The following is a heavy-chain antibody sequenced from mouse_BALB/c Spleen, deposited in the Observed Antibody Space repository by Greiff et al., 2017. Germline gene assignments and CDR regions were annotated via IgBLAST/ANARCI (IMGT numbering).Heavy chain of an antibody. J-gene: IGHJ4*01. V-gene: IGHV2-6-7*01. CDR3: ARDWLITTAPYYYAMDY. CDR2: IWGDGST. CDR1: GFSLTGYG. D-gene: IGHD1-2*01. Sequence: VQGVESGPGLVAPSQSLSITCTVSGFSLTGYGVNWVRQPPGKGLEWLGMIWGDGSTDYNSALKSRLSISKDNSKSQVFLKMNSLQTDDTARYYCARDWLITTAPYYYAMDYGGQGTSVTVSS.